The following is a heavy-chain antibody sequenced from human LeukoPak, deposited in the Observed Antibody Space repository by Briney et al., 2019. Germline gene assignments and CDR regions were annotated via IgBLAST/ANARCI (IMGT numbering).Heavy chain of an antibody. CDR2: IRYDGSNK. J-gene: IGHJ6*03. Sequence: GGSLRLSCAASGFTFSSYGMYWVRQAPGKGLEWVAFIRYDGSNKYYADSVKGRFTVSRDNSMNTLYLQMKSLRAEDTAVYYCAKGGGYEAQYYYYYLDVWGKGTTVTISS. D-gene: IGHD5-12*01. CDR1: GFTFSSYG. V-gene: IGHV3-30*02. CDR3: AKGGGYEAQYYYYYLDV.